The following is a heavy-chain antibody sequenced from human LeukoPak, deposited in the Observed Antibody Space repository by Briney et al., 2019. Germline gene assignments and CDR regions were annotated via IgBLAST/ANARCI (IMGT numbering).Heavy chain of an antibody. V-gene: IGHV1-69*05. Sequence: ALVKVSCKASGGTFSSYAISWVRQAPGQGLEWMGRIIPIFGTANYAQKFQGRVTITTDESTSTAYMELSSLRSEDTAVYYCALSSPYSSGWYPYFQHWGQGTLVTVSS. CDR1: GGTFSSYA. CDR3: ALSSPYSSGWYPYFQH. J-gene: IGHJ1*01. CDR2: IIPIFGTA. D-gene: IGHD6-19*01.